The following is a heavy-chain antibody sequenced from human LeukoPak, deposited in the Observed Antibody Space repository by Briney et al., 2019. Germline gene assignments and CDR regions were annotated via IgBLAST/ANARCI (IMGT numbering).Heavy chain of an antibody. J-gene: IGHJ4*02. CDR3: KLAAAYEFDY. V-gene: IGHV3-15*01. D-gene: IGHD6-13*01. Sequence: GGSLRLSCADSGFTFSNAWMSWVRQAPGKGLEWVGRIKSKTDGGTTDYAAPVKGRFTISRDDSKNTLYLQMNSLKTEDTAVYYCKLAAAYEFDYWGQGTLVTVSS. CDR1: GFTFSNAW. CDR2: IKSKTDGGTT.